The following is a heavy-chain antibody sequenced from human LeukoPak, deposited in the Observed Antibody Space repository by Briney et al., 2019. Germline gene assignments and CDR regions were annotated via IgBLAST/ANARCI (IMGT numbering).Heavy chain of an antibody. V-gene: IGHV3-21*01. Sequence: GGSLRLSCAASGFTFSSYTMDWVRQAPGKGLEWVSSISSSSSYIYYADSVKGRFTISRDNAKNSLYLQMNSLRAEDTAVYYCARGPSGYHNTGGQGTLVTVSS. CDR3: ARGPSGYHNT. CDR2: ISSSSSYI. CDR1: GFTFSSYT. J-gene: IGHJ4*02. D-gene: IGHD5-12*01.